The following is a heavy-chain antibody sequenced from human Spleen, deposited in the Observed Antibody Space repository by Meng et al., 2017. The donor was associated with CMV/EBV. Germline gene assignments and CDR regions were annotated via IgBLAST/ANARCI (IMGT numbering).Heavy chain of an antibody. V-gene: IGHV1-2*02. CDR1: GYTFSAYF. Sequence: ASVKVSCKASGYTFSAYFVHWVRQAPGQGLEWMGWINPRNGGTKLAQRFQGRVTMTRDASISTAYMELSRLRFDDTAVYYCARGAGAAFHYWGQGTLVTVSS. D-gene: IGHD1-26*01. CDR2: INPRNGGT. CDR3: ARGAGAAFHY. J-gene: IGHJ4*02.